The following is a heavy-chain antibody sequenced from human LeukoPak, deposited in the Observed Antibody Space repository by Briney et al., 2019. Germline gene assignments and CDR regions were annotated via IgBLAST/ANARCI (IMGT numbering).Heavy chain of an antibody. D-gene: IGHD3-22*01. V-gene: IGHV3-48*03. CDR3: ARTTYYYDSSGYGY. J-gene: IGHJ4*02. CDR2: ISSSGSTI. CDR1: GFTFSSYE. Sequence: GGSLRLSCAAFGFTFSSYEMNWVRQAPGKGLEWVSYISSSGSTIYYADSVKGRFTISRDNAKNSLYLQMNSLRAEDTAVYYCARTTYYYDSSGYGYWGQGTLVTVSS.